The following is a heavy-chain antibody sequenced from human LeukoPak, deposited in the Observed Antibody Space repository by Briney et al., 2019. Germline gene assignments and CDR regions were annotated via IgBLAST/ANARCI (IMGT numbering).Heavy chain of an antibody. J-gene: IGHJ6*03. V-gene: IGHV3-53*01. CDR1: GFTFSSYW. Sequence: GGSLRLSCAASGFTFSSYWMSWVRQAPGKGLEWVSVIYSGGSTYSADSVKGRFTISRDNSKNTLYLQMNSLRAEDTAVYYCARVTLVRGVDVYYYYYMDVWGKGTTVTISS. CDR2: IYSGGST. CDR3: ARVTLVRGVDVYYYYYMDV. D-gene: IGHD3-10*01.